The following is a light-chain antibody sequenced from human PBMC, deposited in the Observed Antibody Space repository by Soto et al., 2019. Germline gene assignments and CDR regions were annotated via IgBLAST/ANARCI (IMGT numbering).Light chain of an antibody. J-gene: IGKJ4*01. CDR2: KAS. CDR3: QQYNSYPLT. Sequence: DIQMTQSPSTLSASVGDRVTITCRASQSISSWLAWYQQKPGKAPKLLIYKASSLESGVPSRFSGSGSGTEFTLTISSLQPDDFATYYCQQYNSYPLTFGVGTQVEIK. CDR1: QSISSW. V-gene: IGKV1-5*03.